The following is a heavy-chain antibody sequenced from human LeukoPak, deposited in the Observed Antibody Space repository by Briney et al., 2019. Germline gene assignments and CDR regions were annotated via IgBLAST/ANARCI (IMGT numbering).Heavy chain of an antibody. CDR1: GGSFSGYY. CDR3: ARTYADFWSGYYYWFDP. J-gene: IGHJ5*02. V-gene: IGHV4-34*01. Sequence: SETLSLTCAVYGGSFSGYYWSWIRQPPGKGLEWIGEINHSESTNYNPSLKSRVTISVDTSKNQFSLKLSSVTAADTAVYYCARTYADFWSGYYYWFDPWGQGTLVTVSS. D-gene: IGHD3-3*01. CDR2: INHSEST.